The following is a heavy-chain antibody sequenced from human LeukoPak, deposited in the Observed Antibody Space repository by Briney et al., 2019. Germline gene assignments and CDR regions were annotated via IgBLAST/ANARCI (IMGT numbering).Heavy chain of an antibody. Sequence: GGSLRLSYAASGFTFISYSMNWVRQAPGKGLEWLSFISSENTIYYADSVKGRFAISRDNANNSLYLQMNSLRAEDTAVYYCSRSSGRSSARPFDFWGQGILVTVSS. CDR2: ISSENTI. CDR3: SRSSGRSSARPFDF. D-gene: IGHD6-25*01. CDR1: GFTFISYS. J-gene: IGHJ4*02. V-gene: IGHV3-48*04.